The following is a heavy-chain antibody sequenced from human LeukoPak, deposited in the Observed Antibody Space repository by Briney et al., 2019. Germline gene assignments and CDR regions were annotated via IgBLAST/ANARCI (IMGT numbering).Heavy chain of an antibody. CDR1: GYTFTGYY. CDR2: INPNSGGT. Sequence: ASVKVSCKASGYTFTGYYMHWVRQAPGQGLEWMGWINPNSGGTNYAQKFQGRVTMTRDTSISTAYMELSRLRSDDTAVYYCARALNSVHYEFSRGPNWFDPWGQGTLVTVSS. D-gene: IGHD3-3*01. V-gene: IGHV1-2*02. CDR3: ARALNSVHYEFSRGPNWFDP. J-gene: IGHJ5*02.